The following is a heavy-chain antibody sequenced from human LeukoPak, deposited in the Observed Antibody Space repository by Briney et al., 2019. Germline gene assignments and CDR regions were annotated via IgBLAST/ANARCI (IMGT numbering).Heavy chain of an antibody. CDR2: ISGSGGST. V-gene: IGHV3-23*01. CDR3: AKSGAAGILLDY. J-gene: IGHJ4*02. CDR1: GFTFSSYG. Sequence: GGSLRLSCAASGFTFSSYGMSWVRQAPGKGLEWVSAISGSGGSTYYADSVKGRFTISRDNSKNTPYLQMNSLRAEDTAVYYCAKSGAAGILLDYWGQGTLVTVSS. D-gene: IGHD6-13*01.